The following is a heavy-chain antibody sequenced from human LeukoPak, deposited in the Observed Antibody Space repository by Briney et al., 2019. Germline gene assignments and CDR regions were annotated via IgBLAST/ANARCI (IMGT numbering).Heavy chain of an antibody. J-gene: IGHJ4*02. D-gene: IGHD3-22*01. V-gene: IGHV1-2*02. Sequence: GASVKVSCKASGYTFTGYYMHWLRQAPGQGLEWMGWINPNSGGTNYAQKFQGRVTMTRGTSISTAYMELSRLRSDDTAVYYCASGRGYYYDSSGSKSPYDYWGQGTLVTVSS. CDR2: INPNSGGT. CDR3: ASGRGYYYDSSGSKSPYDY. CDR1: GYTFTGYY.